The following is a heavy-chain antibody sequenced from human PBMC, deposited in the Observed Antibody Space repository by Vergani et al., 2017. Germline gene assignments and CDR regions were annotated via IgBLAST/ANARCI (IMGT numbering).Heavy chain of an antibody. V-gene: IGHV3-23*01. CDR3: AKRGVVVVPAAIEYYYYYMDV. Sequence: EVQLLESGGGLVQPGGSLRLSCAASGFTFSSYAMSWVRQAPGKGLEWVSAISGSGGSTYYADSVKGRFTISRYNSKNTLYLPMNSLRAEDTAVYYCAKRGVVVVPAAIEYYYYYMDVGGKGTTVTVAS. J-gene: IGHJ6*03. CDR2: ISGSGGST. D-gene: IGHD2-2*01. CDR1: GFTFSSYA.